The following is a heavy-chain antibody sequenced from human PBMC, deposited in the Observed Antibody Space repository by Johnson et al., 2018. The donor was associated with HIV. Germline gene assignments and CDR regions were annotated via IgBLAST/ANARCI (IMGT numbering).Heavy chain of an antibody. D-gene: IGHD6-6*01. V-gene: IGHV3-30*02. CDR3: ARDAGSSSSWGAFDI. CDR2: IRYDGSNK. Sequence: QVQLLESGGGVVQPGRSLRLSCAASGFTISSYGMYWVRQAPGKGLEWVAFIRYDGSNKYYADSVKGRFTISRDNSKNTLYLQMNSLRPEDTAVYYCARDAGSSSSWGAFDIWGQGTMVIVSS. J-gene: IGHJ3*02. CDR1: GFTISSYG.